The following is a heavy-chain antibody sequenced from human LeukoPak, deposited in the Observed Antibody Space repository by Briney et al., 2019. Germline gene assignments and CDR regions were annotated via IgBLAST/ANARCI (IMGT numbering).Heavy chain of an antibody. V-gene: IGHV4-31*03. Sequence: SETLSLTCTVSGGSISSGGYYWSWLRQHPGKGLEWIGYIYYSGSTYYNPSLKSRVTISVDTSKNQFSLKLSSVTAADTAVYYCARVLHSGYDSYYFDYWGQGTLVTVSS. J-gene: IGHJ4*02. D-gene: IGHD5-12*01. CDR2: IYYSGST. CDR1: GGSISSGGYY. CDR3: ARVLHSGYDSYYFDY.